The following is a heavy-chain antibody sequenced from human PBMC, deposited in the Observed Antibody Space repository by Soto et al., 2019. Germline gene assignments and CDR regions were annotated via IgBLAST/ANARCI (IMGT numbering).Heavy chain of an antibody. CDR3: ARHGVLRPEGIAAAYFDP. D-gene: IGHD6-13*01. CDR1: GGSISSYY. V-gene: IGHV4-59*08. Sequence: QVQLQESGPGLVKPSETLSLTCTVSGGSISSYYWSWIRQPPGKGLEWIGYIYYSGSTNYNPSLKSRVTISVDTSKNQFSLKLSSVTAADTAVYYCARHGVLRPEGIAAAYFDPWGQGTLVTVSS. CDR2: IYYSGST. J-gene: IGHJ5*02.